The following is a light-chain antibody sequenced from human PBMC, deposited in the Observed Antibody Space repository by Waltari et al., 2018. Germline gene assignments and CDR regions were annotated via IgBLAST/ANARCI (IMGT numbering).Light chain of an antibody. Sequence: QSVLTQPPSVSAAPGQKVTVSCSGSNSNIGNNYVSWYQQLPGTAPKLIIYAHAGRPPGTPDRFSASKSATSATLAITGLQTGDEADYYCGTWDSSLSAVVFGGGTKLTVL. V-gene: IGLV1-51*02. J-gene: IGLJ3*02. CDR1: NSNIGNNY. CDR3: GTWDSSLSAVV. CDR2: AHA.